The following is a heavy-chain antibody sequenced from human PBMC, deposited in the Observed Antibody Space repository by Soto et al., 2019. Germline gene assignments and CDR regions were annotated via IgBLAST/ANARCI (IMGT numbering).Heavy chain of an antibody. J-gene: IGHJ4*02. CDR1: GYTFTEYD. V-gene: IGHV1-8*01. D-gene: IGHD5-12*01. Sequence: ASVKVSCKTSGYTFTEYDINWVRQAPGQGLEYMGWVSPENRNAGYAPQFRGRVSMTADTSINTVYLQMNSLRAEDTAVYYCARGLVLGEMATIYEKYDYWGQGTLVTVSS. CDR2: VSPENRNA. CDR3: ARGLVLGEMATIYEKYDY.